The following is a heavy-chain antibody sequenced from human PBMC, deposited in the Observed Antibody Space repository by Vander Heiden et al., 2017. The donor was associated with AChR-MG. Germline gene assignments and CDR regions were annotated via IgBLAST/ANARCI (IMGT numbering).Heavy chain of an antibody. CDR2: INHSGST. CDR3: ARGYSGYPLPGYYFDY. J-gene: IGHJ4*02. V-gene: IGHV4-34*01. D-gene: IGHD2-15*01. Sequence: QVQLQQWGAGLLKPSETLSLTCAVYGGSFSGYYWSWIRQPPGKGLEWIGEINHSGSTNYNPSLKSRVTISVDTSKNQFSLKLSSVTAADTAVYYCARGYSGYPLPGYYFDYWGQGTLVTVSS. CDR1: GGSFSGYY.